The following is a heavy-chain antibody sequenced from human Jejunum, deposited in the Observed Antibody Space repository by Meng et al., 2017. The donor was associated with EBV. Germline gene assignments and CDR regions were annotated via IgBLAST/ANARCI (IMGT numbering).Heavy chain of an antibody. D-gene: IGHD6-13*01. CDR1: EYSFTAHY. Sequence: QVQLVQSGAEVKEPGASVRVSCXXSEYSFTAHYIHWVRQAPGQGLDWMGWIEPNSGDTRYAQKFQGRVTMTRDTSISTTYMEVSRLTSDDTAVYYCARDVAAAGSHNWFDPWGQGTLVTVSS. J-gene: IGHJ5*02. CDR3: ARDVAAAGSHNWFDP. V-gene: IGHV1-2*02. CDR2: IEPNSGDT.